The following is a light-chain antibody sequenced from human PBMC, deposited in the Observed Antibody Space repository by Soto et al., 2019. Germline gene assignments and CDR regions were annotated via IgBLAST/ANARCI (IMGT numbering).Light chain of an antibody. CDR3: CSYAGSSTYV. CDR1: SSDVESYSL. CDR2: GVS. V-gene: IGLV2-23*02. J-gene: IGLJ1*01. Sequence: QSVLTQPASVSGSPGQSITISCTGTSSDVESYSLVSWYQQHPGRAPKLMIYGVSKRPSGVSNRFSGSKSGNTASLTISGLQADDEADYYCCSYAGSSTYVFGTGTKLTVL.